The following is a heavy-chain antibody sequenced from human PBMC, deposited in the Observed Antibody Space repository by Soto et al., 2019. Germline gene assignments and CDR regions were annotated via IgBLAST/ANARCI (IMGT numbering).Heavy chain of an antibody. D-gene: IGHD3-10*01. V-gene: IGHV3-23*01. CDR1: GFTFSSYA. CDR2: ISGSGGST. Sequence: GGSLRLSCAASGFTFSSYAMSWVRQAPGKGLEWVSAISGSGGSTYYADSVKGRFTISRDNSKNTLYLQMNSLRAEDTAVYYCAQGPEPYGPGTIRGSFDYWGQGTLVTVSS. J-gene: IGHJ4*02. CDR3: AQGPEPYGPGTIRGSFDY.